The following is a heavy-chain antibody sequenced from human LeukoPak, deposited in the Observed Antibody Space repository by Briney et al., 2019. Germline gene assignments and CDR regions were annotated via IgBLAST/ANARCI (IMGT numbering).Heavy chain of an antibody. D-gene: IGHD6-13*01. CDR3: ARHGMAAAANAFDI. J-gene: IGHJ3*02. V-gene: IGHV5-51*01. Sequence: LPGQVTISADKSISTAYLQWSSLKASDTAMYYCARHGMAAAANAFDIWGQGTMVTVSS.